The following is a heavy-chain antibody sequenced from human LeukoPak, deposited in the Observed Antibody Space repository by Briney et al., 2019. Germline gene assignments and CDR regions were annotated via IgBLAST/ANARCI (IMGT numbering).Heavy chain of an antibody. D-gene: IGHD2-15*01. V-gene: IGHV3-21*01. J-gene: IGHJ3*02. CDR1: GFTFSNYS. CDR2: ISSSSSYI. Sequence: GGSLRLSCAAAGFTFSNYSMNWGRQAPGKGLEWVSSISSSSSYIYYADSVKGRFTISRDNAKNSLYLQMNSLRAEDTAVYYCARRDPTLAALGVFDIWGQGTMVTVSS. CDR3: ARRDPTLAALGVFDI.